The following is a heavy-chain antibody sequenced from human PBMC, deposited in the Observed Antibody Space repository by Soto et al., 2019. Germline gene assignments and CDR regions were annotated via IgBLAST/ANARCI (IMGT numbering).Heavy chain of an antibody. V-gene: IGHV1-18*01. CDR3: ARVRVSTVTTASGGYGMDV. Sequence: QVQLVQSGAEVKKPGASVKVSCKASGYTFTSYGISWVRQAPGQGLEWMGWISAYNGNTNYAQKLQGRVTMTTDTSKSTAYMELRSMRSDDTAVYYCARVRVSTVTTASGGYGMDVWGQGTTVTVSS. D-gene: IGHD4-17*01. CDR2: ISAYNGNT. J-gene: IGHJ6*02. CDR1: GYTFTSYG.